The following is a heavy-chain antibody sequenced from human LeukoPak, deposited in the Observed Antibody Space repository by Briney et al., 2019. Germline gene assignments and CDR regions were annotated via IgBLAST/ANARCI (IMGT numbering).Heavy chain of an antibody. CDR1: GGSISSYY. CDR2: IYYSGST. Sequence: SETLSLTCTVSGGSISSYYWSWIRQPPGKGLEWIGYIYYSGSTYYNPSLKSRVTISVDTFKNQFSLKLSSVTAADTAVYYCARDGRGSYHFWGQGTLVTVSS. J-gene: IGHJ4*02. CDR3: ARDGRGSYHF. V-gene: IGHV4-59*12. D-gene: IGHD1-26*01.